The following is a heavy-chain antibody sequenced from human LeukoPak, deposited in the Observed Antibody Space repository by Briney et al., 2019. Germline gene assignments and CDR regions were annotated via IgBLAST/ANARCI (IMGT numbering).Heavy chain of an antibody. D-gene: IGHD6-13*01. CDR1: GGTFSSYA. V-gene: IGHV1-69*04. Sequence: SVKVSCKASGGTFSSYAISWVRQAPGQGLEWMGRIIPIFGIANYAQKFQGRVTITADKSTSTAYMELSSLRSEDTAVYYCARDEIGLAAAGGWGQGTLVTVSS. J-gene: IGHJ4*02. CDR2: IIPIFGIA. CDR3: ARDEIGLAAAGG.